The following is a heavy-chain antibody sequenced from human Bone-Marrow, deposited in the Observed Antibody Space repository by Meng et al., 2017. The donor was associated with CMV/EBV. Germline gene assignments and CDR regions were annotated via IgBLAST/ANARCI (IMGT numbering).Heavy chain of an antibody. Sequence: GGSLRLSCAASGFPFRTYSMNWVRQAPGKGLEWVSSISSSSTYKHYADSVEGRFTISRDNAKKLLFLQMNSLRAEDTAVYYCAKGGYSGYRSADYWVQGTVVTVPS. D-gene: IGHD5-12*01. CDR1: GFPFRTYS. CDR3: AKGGYSGYRSADY. J-gene: IGHJ4*02. CDR2: ISSSSTYK. V-gene: IGHV3-21*01.